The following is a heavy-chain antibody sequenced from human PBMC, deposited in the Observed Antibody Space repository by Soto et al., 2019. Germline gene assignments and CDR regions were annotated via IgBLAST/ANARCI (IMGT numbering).Heavy chain of an antibody. Sequence: PRESLKISCRGSGYSFTSYWIGWVRQMPGKGLEWMGIIYPGDSDTRYSPSFQGQVTISADKSISTAYLQWSSLKASDTAMYYCATLDPRRYNWFDPWGQGTLVTVSS. CDR2: IYPGDSDT. V-gene: IGHV5-51*01. D-gene: IGHD1-1*01. CDR1: GYSFTSYW. J-gene: IGHJ5*02. CDR3: ATLDPRRYNWFDP.